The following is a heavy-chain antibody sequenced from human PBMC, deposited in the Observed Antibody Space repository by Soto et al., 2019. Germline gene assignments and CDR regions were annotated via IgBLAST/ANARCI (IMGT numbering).Heavy chain of an antibody. CDR3: ARARSRRWLQRTFDY. J-gene: IGHJ4*02. CDR2: IFSNDEK. Sequence: VSGPTLVNPTETLTLTCTVSGFSLSNARMGVSWIRQPPGKALEWLAHIFSNDEKSYSTSLKSRLTISKDTSKSQVVLTMTNMDPVDTATDYCARARSRRWLQRTFDYSDQGTLVTVSS. V-gene: IGHV2-26*01. CDR1: GFSLSNARMG. D-gene: IGHD5-18*01.